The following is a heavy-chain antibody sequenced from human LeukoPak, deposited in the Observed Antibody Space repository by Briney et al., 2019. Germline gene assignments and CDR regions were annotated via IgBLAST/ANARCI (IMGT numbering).Heavy chain of an antibody. D-gene: IGHD6-13*01. J-gene: IGHJ6*03. V-gene: IGHV1-69*05. CDR3: ATDHGYSYYYYYMEV. CDR2: IIPILGTA. CDR1: GGTFSSYA. Sequence: SVKVSCKASGGTFSSYAISWVRQAPGQGLEWMGGIIPILGTANYAQKFQGRVTITTDESTNTAYMELRSLRSDDTAVYYCATDHGYSYYYYYMEVWGKGTTVTVSS.